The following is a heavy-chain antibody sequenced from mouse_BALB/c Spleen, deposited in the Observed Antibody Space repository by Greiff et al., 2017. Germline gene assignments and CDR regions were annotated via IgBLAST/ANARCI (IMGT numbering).Heavy chain of an antibody. Sequence: QVQLQQSGAELAKPGASVKMSCKASGYTFTSYWMHWVKQRPGQGLEWIGYINPSTGYTEYNQKFKDKATLTADKSSSTAYMQLSSLTSEDSAVYYCARGSSYTEDYFDYWGQGTTLTVSS. D-gene: IGHD1-1*01. CDR2: INPSTGYT. V-gene: IGHV1-7*01. J-gene: IGHJ2*01. CDR1: GYTFTSYW. CDR3: ARGSSYTEDYFDY.